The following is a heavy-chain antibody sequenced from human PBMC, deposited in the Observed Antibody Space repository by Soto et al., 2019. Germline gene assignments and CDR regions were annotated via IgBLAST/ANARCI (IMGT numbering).Heavy chain of an antibody. CDR1: GYSFTSYW. CDR2: IYPGDSDT. J-gene: IGHJ4*02. D-gene: IGHD6-13*01. CDR3: ARHGLSWEQQLVY. V-gene: IGHV5-51*01. Sequence: PGESLKISCKGSGYSFTSYWIGWVRQLPGKGLEWMGSIYPGDSDTRYSPSFQGQVTISADKSISTAYLQWSSLKASDTAMYYCARHGLSWEQQLVYWGQGTLVTXSS.